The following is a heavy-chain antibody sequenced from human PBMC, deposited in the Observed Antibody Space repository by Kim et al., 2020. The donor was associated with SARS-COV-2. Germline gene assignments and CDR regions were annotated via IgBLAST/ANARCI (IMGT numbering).Heavy chain of an antibody. Sequence: SETLSLTCAVSGGSISSNNWWSWVRQPPGKGLEWIGDIYHSGTTNYNPSLRSRVTISVDKSKNKFSLNVKSVTAADTAVYYCARPVAGSVWDVWGQGTTVTVSS. CDR2: IYHSGTT. CDR1: GGSISSNNW. CDR3: ARPVAGSVWDV. V-gene: IGHV4-4*02. J-gene: IGHJ6*02. D-gene: IGHD6-19*01.